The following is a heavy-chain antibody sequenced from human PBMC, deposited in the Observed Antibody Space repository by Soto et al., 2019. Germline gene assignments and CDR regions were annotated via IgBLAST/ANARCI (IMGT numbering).Heavy chain of an antibody. CDR1: GFTFSSYA. Sequence: QVQLVESGGGVVRPGRSLRLSCAASGFTFSSYAMHWVRQAPGKGLEWVAVISYDGSNKYYADSVKGRFTISRDNSKNTLYLQMNSLRAEDTAVYYCARGAYYYYGMDVWGQGTTVTVSS. CDR3: ARGAYYYYGMDV. CDR2: ISYDGSNK. V-gene: IGHV3-30-3*01. J-gene: IGHJ6*02.